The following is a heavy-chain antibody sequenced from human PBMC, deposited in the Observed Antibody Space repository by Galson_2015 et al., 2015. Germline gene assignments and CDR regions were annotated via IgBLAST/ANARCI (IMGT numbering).Heavy chain of an antibody. CDR3: ARDRTPSDYDILTGYYGGWFDP. CDR2: T. D-gene: IGHD3-9*01. Sequence: TNYTPSLKSRVTISVDKSKNQFSLKLSSVTAADTAVYYCARDRTPSDYDILTGYYGGWFDPWGQGTLVTVSS. V-gene: IGHV4-4*02. J-gene: IGHJ5*02.